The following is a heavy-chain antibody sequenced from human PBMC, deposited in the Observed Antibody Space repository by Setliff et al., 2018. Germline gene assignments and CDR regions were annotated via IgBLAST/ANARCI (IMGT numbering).Heavy chain of an antibody. Sequence: PGGSLRLSCAASGFTFSNYAMTWVRQAPGKGLEWASAIHGNGGATYYADSVKGRFTISRDNSRNTLYLQMSSLRPEDTALYYCARSTETFSGEDFYFFYYMDVWGKGTTVTVSS. J-gene: IGHJ6*03. CDR2: IHGNGGAT. CDR1: GFTFSNYA. V-gene: IGHV3-23*01. D-gene: IGHD4-4*01. CDR3: ARSTETFSGEDFYFFYYMDV.